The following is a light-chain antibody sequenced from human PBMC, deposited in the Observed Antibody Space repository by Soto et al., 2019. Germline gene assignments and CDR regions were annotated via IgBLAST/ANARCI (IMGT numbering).Light chain of an antibody. V-gene: IGKV4-1*01. CDR2: WAS. Sequence: DIVMIQSPDSLAVSLGERATINCKSSQNVLYSSNNENYLAWFQQKPGQPPKLLIYWASTRESGVPDRFSGSGSGTDFTLTISSLQAEDVAGYYCQQYYSTPYTFGQGTKLEIK. CDR1: QNVLYSSNNENY. J-gene: IGKJ2*01. CDR3: QQYYSTPYT.